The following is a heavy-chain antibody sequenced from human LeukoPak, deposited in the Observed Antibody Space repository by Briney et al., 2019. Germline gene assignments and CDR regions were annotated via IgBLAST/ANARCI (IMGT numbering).Heavy chain of an antibody. Sequence: GGSLRLSCAASGFIFSNAVMSWVRQATGEGVEWVSAINSGSGTTYAESVKGRFTISRDNSKNTLYLQMNTLRVEDTALYYCAKGSAGAGSYRPFDYWGHGTLVTVSS. D-gene: IGHD3-10*01. CDR3: AKGSAGAGSYRPFDY. CDR1: GFIFSNAV. V-gene: IGHV3-23*01. J-gene: IGHJ4*01. CDR2: INSGSGTT.